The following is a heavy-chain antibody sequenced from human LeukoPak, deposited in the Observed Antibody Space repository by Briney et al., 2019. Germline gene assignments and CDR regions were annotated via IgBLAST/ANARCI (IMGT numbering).Heavy chain of an antibody. V-gene: IGHV3-30*04. CDR1: GFTFSNYA. CDR3: ARDGRAAAEFDY. J-gene: IGHJ4*02. D-gene: IGHD6-13*01. CDR2: ISYDGSNK. Sequence: GRSLRLSCAASGFTFSNYAMHWVRQAPGKGLEWVAVISYDGSNKYYADSVKGRFTISRDNSKNTLYLQMNSLRAEDTAVYYCARDGRAAAEFDYWGQGTLVTVSS.